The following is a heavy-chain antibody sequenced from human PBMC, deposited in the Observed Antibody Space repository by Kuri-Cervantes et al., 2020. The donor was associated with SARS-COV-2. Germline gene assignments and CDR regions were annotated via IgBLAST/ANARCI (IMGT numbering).Heavy chain of an antibody. D-gene: IGHD4-23*01. Sequence: GSLRLSCAVYGGSFSGYYWSWIRQPPGKGLEWIGEINHSGSTNYNPSLKSRVTISVDTSKNQFSLKLSSVTAADTAVYYCARVRVGGMDVWGQGTTVTVSS. V-gene: IGHV4-34*01. CDR3: ARVRVGGMDV. CDR2: INHSGST. CDR1: GGSFSGYY. J-gene: IGHJ6*02.